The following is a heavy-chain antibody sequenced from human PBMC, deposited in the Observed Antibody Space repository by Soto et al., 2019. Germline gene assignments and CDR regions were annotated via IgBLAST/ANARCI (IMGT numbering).Heavy chain of an antibody. CDR3: ARGRIIVAAAGTYYYYYYMDV. CDR2: IYYSGST. D-gene: IGHD6-13*01. J-gene: IGHJ6*03. CDR1: GGSISSYY. V-gene: IGHV4-59*01. Sequence: SETLSLTCTVSGGSISSYYWSWIRQPPGKGLEWIGYIYYSGSTNYNPSLKSRVTISVDTSKNQFSLKLSSVTAADTAVYYCARGRIIVAAAGTYYYYYYMDVWGKGTTVTVSS.